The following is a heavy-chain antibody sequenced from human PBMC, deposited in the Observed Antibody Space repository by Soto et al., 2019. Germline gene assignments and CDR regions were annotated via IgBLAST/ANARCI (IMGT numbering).Heavy chain of an antibody. CDR1: GGSFRGYH. J-gene: IGHJ4*02. D-gene: IGHD6-6*01. CDR2: ITHSGRT. Sequence: PPETLCLTGAVYGGSFRGYHWSWIRQPPGKGLEWIGEITHSGRTNYNPSLKSRVTISVDTSKNQFSLKLSSVTAADTAVYYCARGRKWGIAASQGIDYWGQGTLVTVSS. CDR3: ARGRKWGIAASQGIDY. V-gene: IGHV4-34*01.